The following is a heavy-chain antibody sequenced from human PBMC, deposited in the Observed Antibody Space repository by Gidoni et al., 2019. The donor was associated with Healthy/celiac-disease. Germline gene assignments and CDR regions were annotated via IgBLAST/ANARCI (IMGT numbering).Heavy chain of an antibody. CDR2: INPSGGST. CDR1: GYTFTSYY. CDR3: ARGDIVVVPADRGWVY. Sequence: QVQLVQSGAEVKKPGASVKVSCKASGYTFTSYYMHWVRQAPGQGLEWMGIINPSGGSTSYEQKFQGRVTMTRDTSTSTVYMELSSLRSEDTAVYYCARGDIVVVPADRGWVYWGQGTLVTVSS. J-gene: IGHJ4*02. V-gene: IGHV1-46*03. D-gene: IGHD2-2*01.